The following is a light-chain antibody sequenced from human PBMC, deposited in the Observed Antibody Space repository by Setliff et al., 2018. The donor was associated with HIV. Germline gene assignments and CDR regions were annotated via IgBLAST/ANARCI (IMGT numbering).Light chain of an antibody. CDR2: DSN. J-gene: IGLJ1*01. CDR1: SSNIGNNR. CDR3: GTWDSSLSVYV. V-gene: IGLV1-51*01. Sequence: QSALTQPPSVSAAPGQKVTISCSGSSSNIGNNRVTWYQQLPGTAPKLLIYDSNKRPSEIPDRFSGSKSGTSATLGITGLQTGDEADYYCGTWDSSLSVYVFATGTKVTVL.